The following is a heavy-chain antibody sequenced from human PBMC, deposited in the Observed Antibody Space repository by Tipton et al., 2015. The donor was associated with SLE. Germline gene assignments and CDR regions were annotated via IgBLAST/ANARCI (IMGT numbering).Heavy chain of an antibody. J-gene: IGHJ5*02. CDR2: IYSSGNT. CDR1: GGSMRSSY. V-gene: IGHV4-4*07. CDR3: ARGGDDYYDSEAPPWFDP. Sequence: TLSLTCTVSGGSMRSSYWSWIQQSAGKGLEYIGRIYSSGNTNYNPSLKSRVSMSIDTSKNQFSLKLTSVTAADTAKYYCARGGDDYYDSEAPPWFDPWGQGTLVSVSS. D-gene: IGHD3-22*01.